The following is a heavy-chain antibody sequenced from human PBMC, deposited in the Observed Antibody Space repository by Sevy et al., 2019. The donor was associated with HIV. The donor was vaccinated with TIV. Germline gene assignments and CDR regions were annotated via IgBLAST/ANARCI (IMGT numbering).Heavy chain of an antibody. V-gene: IGHV3-30-3*01. CDR1: GFTFSSYA. J-gene: IGHJ3*02. Sequence: GGSLRLSCAASGFTFSSYAMHWVRQAPGMGLEWVAVISYDGSNKYYADSVKGRFTISRDNSKNTLYLQMNSLRAEDTAVYYCARDLKETYYDFWSGYFAGTAGNAFDIWGQGTMVTVSS. D-gene: IGHD3-3*01. CDR3: ARDLKETYYDFWSGYFAGTAGNAFDI. CDR2: ISYDGSNK.